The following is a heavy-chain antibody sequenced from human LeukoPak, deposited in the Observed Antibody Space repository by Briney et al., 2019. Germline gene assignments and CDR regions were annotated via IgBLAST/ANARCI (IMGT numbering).Heavy chain of an antibody. D-gene: IGHD1-26*01. CDR2: IYSGGST. CDR3: ARDRYSGSLDAFDI. J-gene: IGHJ3*02. CDR1: GFTVSSNY. V-gene: IGHV3-66*01. Sequence: GGSLRLSCAASGFTVSSNYMSWVRQAPGKGLEWVSVIYSGGSTCYADSVKGRFTISRDNSKNTLYLQMNSLRAEDTAVYYCARDRYSGSLDAFDIWGQGTMATVSS.